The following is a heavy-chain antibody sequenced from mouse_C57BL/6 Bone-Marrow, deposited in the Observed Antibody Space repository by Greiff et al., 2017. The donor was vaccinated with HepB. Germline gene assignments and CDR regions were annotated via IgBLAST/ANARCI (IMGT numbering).Heavy chain of an antibody. V-gene: IGHV1-19*01. CDR2: INPYNGGT. J-gene: IGHJ3*01. Sequence: EVQLQESGPVLVKPGASVKMSCKASGYTFTDYYMNWVKQSHGKSLEWIGVINPYNGGTSYNQKFKGKATLTVDKSSSTAYMELNSLTSEDSAVYYCASALYYYCSRPFAYWGQGTLVTVSA. CDR3: ASALYYYCSRPFAY. CDR1: GYTFTDYY. D-gene: IGHD1-1*01.